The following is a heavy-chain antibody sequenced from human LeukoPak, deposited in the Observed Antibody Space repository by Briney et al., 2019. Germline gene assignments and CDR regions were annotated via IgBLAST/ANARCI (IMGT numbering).Heavy chain of an antibody. Sequence: QPGRSLRLSCAASGFTFSSYGMHWVRQAPGKGLEWVAVISYDGSNKYYADSVKGRFTISRDNSKNTLYLQMNSLRAEDTAVYYCARFGKSIAVAGNYYGMDVWGKGTTVTVSS. J-gene: IGHJ6*04. CDR1: GFTFSSYG. V-gene: IGHV3-30*03. CDR3: ARFGKSIAVAGNYYGMDV. D-gene: IGHD6-19*01. CDR2: ISYDGSNK.